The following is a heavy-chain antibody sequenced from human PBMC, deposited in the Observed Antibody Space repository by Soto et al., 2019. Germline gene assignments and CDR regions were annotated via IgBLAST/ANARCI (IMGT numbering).Heavy chain of an antibody. CDR2: ISSSSSYI. CDR3: ASRSGIAAAGNFH. J-gene: IGHJ4*02. CDR1: GFTFSSYS. V-gene: IGHV3-21*01. Sequence: GGSLRLSCAASGFTFSSYSMNWVRQAPGKGLEWVSSISSSSSYIYYADSVKGRFTISRDNAKNSLYLQMNSLRAEDTAVYYCASRSGIAAAGNFHWGQGTLVTVSS. D-gene: IGHD6-13*01.